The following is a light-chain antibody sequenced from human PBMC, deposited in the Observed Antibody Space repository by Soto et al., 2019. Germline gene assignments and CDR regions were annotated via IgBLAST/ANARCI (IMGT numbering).Light chain of an antibody. J-gene: IGLJ1*01. CDR3: SSYTSSTTPFYV. CDR2: EVS. Sequence: QSVLTQPASVFGSPGQSITFSCTGTSSDVGGYNFVSWYQQHPGKAPKLMIYEVSSRPSGVSNRFSGSKSGNTASLTISGLQPEDEADYYCSSYTSSTTPFYVFGTGTKVTV. CDR1: SSDVGGYNF. V-gene: IGLV2-14*03.